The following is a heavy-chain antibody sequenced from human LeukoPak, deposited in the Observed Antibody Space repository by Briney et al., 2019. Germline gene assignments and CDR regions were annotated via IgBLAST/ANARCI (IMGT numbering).Heavy chain of an antibody. CDR2: INHSGST. Sequence: PSETLSLTCAVYGGSFSGYYWSWIRQPPGKGLEWIGEINHSGSTNYNPSLKSRVTISVDTSKNQFSLKLSSVIAADTAVYYCARGNTALGYWGQGTLVTVSS. CDR1: GGSFSGYY. D-gene: IGHD2-2*02. CDR3: ARGNTALGY. V-gene: IGHV4-34*01. J-gene: IGHJ4*02.